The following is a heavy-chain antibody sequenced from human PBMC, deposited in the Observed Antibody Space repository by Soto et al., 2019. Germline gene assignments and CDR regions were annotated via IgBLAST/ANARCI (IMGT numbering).Heavy chain of an antibody. V-gene: IGHV3-9*01. D-gene: IGHD3-10*01. J-gene: IGHJ3*01. CDR3: AKTAPPYDGIGYDPFDL. CDR1: GFTFEDFA. CDR2: ISWHSGSI. Sequence: EVKLVESGGDLVQPGRSLRLSCAASGFTFEDFAMHWVRQAPGKGLEWVSGISWHSGSIGYADPVKGRFTISRDNAKKCLYVEMNSLKADDSALYYCAKTAPPYDGIGYDPFDLWGQATLVSVSA.